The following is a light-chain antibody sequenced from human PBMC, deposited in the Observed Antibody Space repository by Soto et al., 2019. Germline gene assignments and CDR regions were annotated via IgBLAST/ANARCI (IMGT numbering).Light chain of an antibody. CDR2: AAS. CDR1: QRVTSGY. J-gene: IGKJ4*01. Sequence: ESLLTQSPGTLSVAPGERATLSCRASQRVTSGYLTWYQQHRGQAPRLLTDAASYRDTGIPDRFSGSGSGTDSTLTISRLEPEDVAVYYCQQYGTPLTCGGGTKVE. CDR3: QQYGTPLT. V-gene: IGKV3-20*01.